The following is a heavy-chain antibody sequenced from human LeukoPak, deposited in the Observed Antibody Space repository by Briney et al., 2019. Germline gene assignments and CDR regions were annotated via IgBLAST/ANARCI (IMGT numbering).Heavy chain of an antibody. CDR2: IYYSGST. D-gene: IGHD3-22*01. V-gene: IGHV4-39*07. CDR1: GGSISSSSYY. Sequence: RASETLSLTCTVSGGSISSSSYYWGWIRQPPGKGLEWIGSIYYSGSTYYNPSLKSRVTISVDTSKNQFSLRLSSVTAADTAVYYCARSGLNYYDSSGYYFDYWGQGTLVTVSS. CDR3: ARSGLNYYDSSGYYFDY. J-gene: IGHJ4*02.